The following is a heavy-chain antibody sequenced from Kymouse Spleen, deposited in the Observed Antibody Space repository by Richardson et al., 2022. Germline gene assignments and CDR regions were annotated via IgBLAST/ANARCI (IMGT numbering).Heavy chain of an antibody. J-gene: IGHJ4*02. CDR2: INHSGST. D-gene: IGHD6-13*01. CDR3: ASQGIAAAGSFDY. Sequence: QVQLQQWGAGLLKPSETLSLTCAVYGGSFSGYYWSWIRQPPGKGLEWIGEINHSGSTNYNPSLKSRVTISVDTSKNQFSLKLSSVTAADTAVYYCASQGIAAAGSFDYWGQGTLVTVSS. V-gene: IGHV4-34*01. CDR1: GGSFSGYY.